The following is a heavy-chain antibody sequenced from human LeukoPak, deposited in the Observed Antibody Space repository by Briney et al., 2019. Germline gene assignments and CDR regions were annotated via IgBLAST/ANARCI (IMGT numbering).Heavy chain of an antibody. CDR3: ARERTGDNVDY. Sequence: PGGSRRLSCAASGFTFSSYAMSWVRQAPAKGMEWVSAISGSGGSTYYADSVKGRFTISRDNSKNTLYLQMNSLRAEDTAVYYCARERTGDNVDYWGQGTLVTVSS. J-gene: IGHJ4*02. D-gene: IGHD7-27*01. CDR1: GFTFSSYA. V-gene: IGHV3-23*01. CDR2: ISGSGGST.